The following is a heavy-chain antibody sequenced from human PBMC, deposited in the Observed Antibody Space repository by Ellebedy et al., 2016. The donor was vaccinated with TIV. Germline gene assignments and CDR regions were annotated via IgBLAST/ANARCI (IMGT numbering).Heavy chain of an antibody. V-gene: IGHV1-69*13. CDR2: IIPISDSA. CDR1: GGSFSNNA. D-gene: IGHD3-22*01. J-gene: IGHJ4*02. CDR3: AASSFYGTMILH. Sequence: AASVKVSCKASGGSFSNNAVTWVRQVPGQGLEWMGGIIPISDSANYAHQLQGRVTIIADRSTSTATLELSSLRSDDTAVYYCAASSFYGTMILHWGQGTLVTVSS.